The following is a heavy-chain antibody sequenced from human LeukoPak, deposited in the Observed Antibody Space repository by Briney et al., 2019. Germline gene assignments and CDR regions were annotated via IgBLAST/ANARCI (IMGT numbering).Heavy chain of an antibody. CDR1: GGSISSSSYY. V-gene: IGHV4-39*01. J-gene: IGHJ4*02. Sequence: PSETLSLTCTVSGGSISSSSYYWGWIRQPPGKGLEWIGSIHYSGSTYYNPSLKSRVTISVDTSKNQFSLKLSSVTAADTAVYYCARHNSWGAPTDYWGQGTLVTVSS. CDR2: IHYSGST. D-gene: IGHD3-16*01. CDR3: ARHNSWGAPTDY.